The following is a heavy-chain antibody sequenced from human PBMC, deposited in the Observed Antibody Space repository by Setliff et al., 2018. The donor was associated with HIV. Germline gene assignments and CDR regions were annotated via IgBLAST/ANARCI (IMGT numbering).Heavy chain of an antibody. CDR2: ISFSGSA. D-gene: IGHD6-19*01. CDR3: ARHGNQWLVTIDY. J-gene: IGHJ4*02. V-gene: IGHV4-39*01. Sequence: PSETLSLTCTVSGDSIGTTTYYWGWIRQSPEKGLEWIGSISFSGSAYYNPSLESRVTISVDTSKNQFSLKLNSVTAADTAVYYCARHGNQWLVTIDYWGQGTLVTVSS. CDR1: GDSIGTTTYY.